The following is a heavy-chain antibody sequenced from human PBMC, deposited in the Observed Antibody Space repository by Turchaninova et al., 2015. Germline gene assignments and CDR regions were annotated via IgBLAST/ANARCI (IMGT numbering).Heavy chain of an antibody. J-gene: IGHJ6*04. Sequence: QVQLKESGPGLVKPSETLSLTCAVSGYSTSSNYYWAGTRQPPGKGLEWIGSIYHSGTTYYNPSLKSRLTISLDTSKNQFSLKLTSVTAADTAVYYCARHVQWELLWGKGTTVTVSS. D-gene: IGHD1-26*01. V-gene: IGHV4-38-2*01. CDR3: ARHVQWELL. CDR2: IYHSGTT. CDR1: GYSTSSNYY.